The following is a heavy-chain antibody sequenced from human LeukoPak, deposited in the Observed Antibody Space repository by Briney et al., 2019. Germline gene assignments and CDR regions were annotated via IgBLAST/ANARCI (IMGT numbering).Heavy chain of an antibody. V-gene: IGHV4-38-2*02. CDR2: IYHSGST. Sequence: KPSETLSLTCTVSGYSISSGYYWGWIRQPPGKGLEWIGSIYHSGSTYYNPSLMSRVTISVDTSKNQFSLKLSSVTAADTAVYYCARVIQSSSSFDYWGLGTLVTVSS. J-gene: IGHJ4*02. CDR1: GYSISSGYY. D-gene: IGHD6-13*01. CDR3: ARVIQSSSSFDY.